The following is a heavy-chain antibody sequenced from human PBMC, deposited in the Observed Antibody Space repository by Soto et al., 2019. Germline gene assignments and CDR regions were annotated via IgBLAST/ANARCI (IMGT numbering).Heavy chain of an antibody. CDR1: GYTFTGYY. Sequence: QVQLVQSGAEVKKPGASVKVSCKASGYTFTGYYMHWVRQAPGQGLEWMGWINPNSGGTNYAQKFQGWVTMTRDTSISTAYMELSRLRSDXXXXXXXXXGGDVWEGAFDIWGXGTXXXVSS. CDR2: INPNSGGT. D-gene: IGHD4-17*01. CDR3: XXGGDVWEGAFDI. J-gene: IGHJ3*02. V-gene: IGHV1-2*04.